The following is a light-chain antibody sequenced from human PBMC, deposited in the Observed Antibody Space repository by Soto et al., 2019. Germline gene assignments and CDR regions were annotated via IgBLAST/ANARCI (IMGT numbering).Light chain of an antibody. CDR1: QSVTTN. V-gene: IGKV3-15*01. J-gene: IGKJ1*01. CDR3: QQYTNWPPWT. CDR2: GAS. Sequence: ELVMTQSPATLSVSPGERATLSRMASQSVTTNMAWYQQKPGQAPRLXXXGASTRATGIPARFSGSGSGTDFTLPISSLQSEDFAFYYCQQYTNWPPWTFGQGTKVDIK.